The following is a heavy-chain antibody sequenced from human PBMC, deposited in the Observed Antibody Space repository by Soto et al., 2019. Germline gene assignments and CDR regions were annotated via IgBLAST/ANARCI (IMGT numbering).Heavy chain of an antibody. V-gene: IGHV1-8*01. D-gene: IGHD1-26*01. CDR2: MNPNSGTT. CDR1: GYTFTSYD. Sequence: QVQLVQSGAEVKKPGASVKVSCKASGYTFTSYDINWVRQATGQGLEWMGWMNPNSGTTGYAQKFQGRVTMTRNTSITTAYMELSSLRSEDTAVYYCAREISWSYRFDYWGQGTLVTVSS. CDR3: AREISWSYRFDY. J-gene: IGHJ4*02.